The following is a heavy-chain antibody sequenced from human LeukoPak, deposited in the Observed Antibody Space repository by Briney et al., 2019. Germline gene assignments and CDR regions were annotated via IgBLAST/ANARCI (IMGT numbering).Heavy chain of an antibody. CDR2: ISAYNGNT. V-gene: IGHV1-18*01. CDR3: ARDASPYCSGGSCYPNWFDP. D-gene: IGHD2-15*01. J-gene: IGHJ5*02. Sequence: GASVKVSCMASGYTFTSYGISWVRQAPGQGLEWMGWISAYNGNTNYAQKLQGRVTMTTDTSTSTAYMELRSLRSDDTAVYYCARDASPYCSGGSCYPNWFDPWGQGTLVTVSS. CDR1: GYTFTSYG.